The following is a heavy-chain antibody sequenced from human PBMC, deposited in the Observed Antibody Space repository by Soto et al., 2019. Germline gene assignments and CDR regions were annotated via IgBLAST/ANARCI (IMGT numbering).Heavy chain of an antibody. CDR3: ARDTAARRGHYYYYYGMDV. D-gene: IGHD6-6*01. Sequence: ASVKVSCKASGYTFTSYDINWVRQATGQGLEWMGWMNPNSGNTGYAQKFQGRVTMTRNTSISTAYMEPSSLRSEDTAVYYCARDTAARRGHYYYYYGMDVWGQGTTVTVSS. J-gene: IGHJ6*02. CDR1: GYTFTSYD. CDR2: MNPNSGNT. V-gene: IGHV1-8*01.